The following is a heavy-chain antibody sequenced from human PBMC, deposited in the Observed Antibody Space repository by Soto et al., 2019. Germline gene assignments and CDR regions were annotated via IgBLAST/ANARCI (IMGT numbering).Heavy chain of an antibody. CDR3: ARDRVVTGYYGMDV. D-gene: IGHD3-3*01. CDR1: GFTFSSYD. Sequence: GGSLRLSCAASGFTFSSYDMHWVRQAPGKGLEWVSAIGTAGDTYYPGSVKGRFTISRENAKNSLYLQMNSLRAEDTAVYYCARDRVVTGYYGMDVWGQGTTVTVSS. CDR2: IGTAGDT. J-gene: IGHJ6*02. V-gene: IGHV3-13*01.